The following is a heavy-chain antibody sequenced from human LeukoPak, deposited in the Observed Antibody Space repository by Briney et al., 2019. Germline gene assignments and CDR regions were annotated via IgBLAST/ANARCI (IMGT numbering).Heavy chain of an antibody. J-gene: IGHJ4*02. CDR1: GVSIGSHY. CDR3: ARDAY. V-gene: IGHV4-59*11. Sequence: SEPLSLTCTVSGVSIGSHYWSWIRQSPGKGLEWIGCVYNSGTTVYNPSLTGRVTISVDTSKNQYSLNLRSVTAADAAVYYCARDAYWGQGILVSVSS. CDR2: VYNSGTT.